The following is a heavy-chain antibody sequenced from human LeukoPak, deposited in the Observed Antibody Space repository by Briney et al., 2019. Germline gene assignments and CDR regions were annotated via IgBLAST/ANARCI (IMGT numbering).Heavy chain of an antibody. D-gene: IGHD2-21*02. V-gene: IGHV4-61*01. Sequence: SETLSLTCTVSGGSVSSGSYYWSWIRQPPGKGLEWIGYIYYSGSTNYNPSLKSRVTTSVDTSKNQFSLKLSSVTAADTAVYYCAREGSATAFDYWGQGTLVTVSS. CDR3: AREGSATAFDY. J-gene: IGHJ4*02. CDR1: GGSVSSGSYY. CDR2: IYYSGST.